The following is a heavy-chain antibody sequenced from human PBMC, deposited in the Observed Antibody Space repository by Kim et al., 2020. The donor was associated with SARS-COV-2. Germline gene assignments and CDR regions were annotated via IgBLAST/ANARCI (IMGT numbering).Heavy chain of an antibody. CDR1: GGSLSSSWNY. Sequence: SESLSLTCTVSGGSLSSSWNYWGWLRQPPGKGLEWIGTAYYIGNTYYNSSLKSRVTISVHTSKNTLSLTLGSVTAADTAVVYCASHQRLSGGWYV. CDR2: AYYIGNT. CDR3: ASHQRLSGGWYV. J-gene: IGHJ2*01. V-gene: IGHV4-39*01. D-gene: IGHD2-15*01.